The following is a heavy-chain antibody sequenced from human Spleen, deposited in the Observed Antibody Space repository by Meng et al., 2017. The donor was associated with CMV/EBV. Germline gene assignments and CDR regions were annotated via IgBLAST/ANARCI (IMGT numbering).Heavy chain of an antibody. CDR2: IYTSGST. D-gene: IGHD1-26*01. CDR1: GGSISSGDYY. Sequence: VQLQAAGPGLVNPSQTLSLTCTVSGGSISSGDYYWSWIRQPPGKGLEWIGRIYTSGSTNYNPSLKSRVTMSVDTSKNQISLRLRSVTAADTAVYYCATGSGDFDHWGQGTLVTVSS. CDR3: ATGSGDFDH. V-gene: IGHV4-61*02. J-gene: IGHJ4*02.